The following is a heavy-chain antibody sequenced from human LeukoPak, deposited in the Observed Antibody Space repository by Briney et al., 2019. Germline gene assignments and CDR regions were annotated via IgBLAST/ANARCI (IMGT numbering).Heavy chain of an antibody. J-gene: IGHJ4*02. D-gene: IGHD3-22*01. Sequence: SEPLSLTCTVSGGSISSYYWSWIRQPPGKGLEWIGYIYYSGSTNYNPSLKSRVTISVDTSKNQFSLKLSSVTAADTAVYYCARDLGYYYDSSGFGYWGQGTLVTVSS. CDR1: GGSISSYY. V-gene: IGHV4-59*01. CDR3: ARDLGYYYDSSGFGY. CDR2: IYYSGST.